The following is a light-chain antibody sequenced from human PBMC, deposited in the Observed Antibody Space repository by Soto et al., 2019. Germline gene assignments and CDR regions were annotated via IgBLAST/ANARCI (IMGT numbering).Light chain of an antibody. J-gene: IGKJ5*01. CDR3: QQYDSSPIT. CDR1: QSISSW. V-gene: IGKV1-5*01. CDR2: AAS. Sequence: DIQMTQYPSSQSASVGERVTISSRASQSISSWLAWYQQKPGKAPKLLIFAASSLQSGVPSRFSGSRSGPDFTLTISRLEPEDFAVYYCQQYDSSPITFGQGTRLEI.